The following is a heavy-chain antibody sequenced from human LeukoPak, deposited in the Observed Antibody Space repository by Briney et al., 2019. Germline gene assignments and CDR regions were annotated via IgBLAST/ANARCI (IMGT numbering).Heavy chain of an antibody. Sequence: GGSLRLSCAASGFTFSSYSMSWVRQAPGKGLEWVSSISSSSSYIYYADSVKGRFTISRDNAKNSLYLQMNSLRAEDTAVYFCARDSIEVTYYYYMDVWGKGTPVTVSS. CDR1: GFTFSSYS. D-gene: IGHD2-21*01. CDR3: ARDSIEVTYYYYMDV. V-gene: IGHV3-21*01. CDR2: ISSSSSYI. J-gene: IGHJ6*03.